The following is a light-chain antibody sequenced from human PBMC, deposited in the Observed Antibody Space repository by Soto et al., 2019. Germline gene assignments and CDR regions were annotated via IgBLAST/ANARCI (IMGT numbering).Light chain of an antibody. CDR1: QTISSW. J-gene: IGKJ1*01. CDR3: QHYNSYSEA. CDR2: KAS. V-gene: IGKV1-5*03. Sequence: DIQMTQPPSTLSGSVGDSVTITCRARQTISSWLACYQQKPGKAPKLLIYKASTLKSGVPSRFSGSGSGTEFTLTISSLQPDDFATYYCQHYNSYSEAFGHGTKVDLK.